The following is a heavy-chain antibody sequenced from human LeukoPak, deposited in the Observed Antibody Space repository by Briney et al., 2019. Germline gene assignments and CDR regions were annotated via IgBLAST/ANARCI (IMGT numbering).Heavy chain of an antibody. CDR3: ARGGPMYCSSTSCHRLPHL. Sequence: GGSLRLSCAASGFTFTSYWMSWVHQAPGKGLEWVANIKQDGSEKYYVDSVKGRFTISRDNAKNSLYLQMNSLRAEDTAVYYCARGGPMYCSSTSCHRLPHLWGQGTLVTVSS. CDR1: GFTFTSYW. V-gene: IGHV3-7*01. J-gene: IGHJ1*01. D-gene: IGHD2-2*01. CDR2: IKQDGSEK.